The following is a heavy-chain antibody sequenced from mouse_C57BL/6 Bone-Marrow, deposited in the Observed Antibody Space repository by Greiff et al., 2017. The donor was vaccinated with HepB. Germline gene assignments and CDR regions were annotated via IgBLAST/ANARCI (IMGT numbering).Heavy chain of an antibody. CDR2: INPSNGGT. CDR3: ARWIYYYGSSYGY. D-gene: IGHD1-1*01. V-gene: IGHV1-53*01. J-gene: IGHJ2*01. Sequence: VKLQQPGTELVKPGASVKLSCKASGYTFTSYWMHWVKQRPGQGLEWIGNINPSNGGTNYNEKFKSKATLTVDKSSSTAYMQLSSLTSEDSAVYYCARWIYYYGSSYGYWGQGTTLTVSS. CDR1: GYTFTSYW.